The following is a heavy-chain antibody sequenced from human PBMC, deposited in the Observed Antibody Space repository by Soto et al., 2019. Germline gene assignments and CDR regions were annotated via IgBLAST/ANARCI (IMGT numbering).Heavy chain of an antibody. CDR2: ISAYNGNT. V-gene: IGHV1-18*01. CDR1: GYTFTAYG. J-gene: IGHJ6*02. Sequence: QLVQSGAEVKMPGASVKVSCKASGYTFTAYGFSWVRQAPGQGLEWMGWISAYNGNTNSAQKVQGRVTMTTNTPASRAYMKVRSLRSDDAAVYYCARDSRPYIATLPAYSYYGMDVWGQGTTVTVSS. CDR3: ARDSRPYIATLPAYSYYGMDV. D-gene: IGHD1-26*01.